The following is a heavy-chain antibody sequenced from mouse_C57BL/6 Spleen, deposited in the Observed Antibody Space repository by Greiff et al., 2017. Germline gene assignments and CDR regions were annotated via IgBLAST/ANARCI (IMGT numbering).Heavy chain of an antibody. CDR3: ARVGDISNHYAMDY. CDR1: GYTFTSYW. V-gene: IGHV1-50*01. D-gene: IGHD1-3*01. J-gene: IGHJ4*01. Sequence: QVQLKQPGAELVKPGASVKLSCKASGYTFTSYWMQWVKQRPGQGLEWIGEIDPSDSYTNYNQKFKGKATLTVDTSSSTAYMQLSSLTSEDSAVYYCARVGDISNHYAMDYWGQGTSVTVSS. CDR2: IDPSDSYT.